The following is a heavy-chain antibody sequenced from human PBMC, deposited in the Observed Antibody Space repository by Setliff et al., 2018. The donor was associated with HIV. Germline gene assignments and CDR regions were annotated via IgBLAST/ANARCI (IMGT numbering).Heavy chain of an antibody. D-gene: IGHD3-10*01. J-gene: IGHJ4*02. CDR3: ARHPGSGSYTIPYHFDY. V-gene: IGHV4-38-2*01. Sequence: SETLSLTCVVSNYSVNTSYYWGWIRQSPGKGLQWIGSIFHTGSAYYNPSLKSRVILSIDTAKNEFFLKLSSVTAPDTAVYYCARHPGSGSYTIPYHFDYWGQGRLVTVSS. CDR2: IFHTGSA. CDR1: NYSVNTSYY.